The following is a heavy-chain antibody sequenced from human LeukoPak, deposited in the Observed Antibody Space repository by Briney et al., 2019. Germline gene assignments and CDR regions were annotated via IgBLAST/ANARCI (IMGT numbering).Heavy chain of an antibody. Sequence: ASVKVSCKASGGTFSSYAISWVRQAPGQGLEWMGWINPNSGGTNYAQKFQGRVTMTRDTSISTAYMELSRLRSDDTAVYYCASLALSTVTIGYYYMDVWGKGTTVTISS. D-gene: IGHD4-17*01. V-gene: IGHV1-2*02. CDR3: ASLALSTVTIGYYYMDV. J-gene: IGHJ6*03. CDR2: INPNSGGT. CDR1: GGTFSSYA.